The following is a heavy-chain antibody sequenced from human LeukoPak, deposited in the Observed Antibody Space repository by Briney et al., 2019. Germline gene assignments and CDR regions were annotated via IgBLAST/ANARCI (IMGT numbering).Heavy chain of an antibody. Sequence: VKVSCKASGGTFSSYAISWVRQAPGQGLEWMGGIIPIFGTANYAQKFQGRVTITADESTSTAYMELSSLRSEDTAVYYCARSMEQLDYYYYYGMDVWGQGTTVTVSS. J-gene: IGHJ6*02. CDR3: ARSMEQLDYYYYYGMDV. D-gene: IGHD6-13*01. V-gene: IGHV1-69*13. CDR1: GGTFSSYA. CDR2: IIPIFGTA.